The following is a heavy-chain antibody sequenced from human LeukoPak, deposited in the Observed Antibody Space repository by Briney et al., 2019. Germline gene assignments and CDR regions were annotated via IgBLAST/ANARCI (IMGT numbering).Heavy chain of an antibody. CDR2: ILYDGSNK. V-gene: IGHV3-33*01. Sequence: GGSLRLSCAASGFTFSSYGMHWVRQAPGKGLEWVAVILYDGSNKYYADSVKGRFTISRDTSKNKLYLQMNSLRAEDTAVYYCARGPSDSSGWYAGFDYWGQGTLVTVSS. D-gene: IGHD6-19*01. J-gene: IGHJ4*02. CDR1: GFTFSSYG. CDR3: ARGPSDSSGWYAGFDY.